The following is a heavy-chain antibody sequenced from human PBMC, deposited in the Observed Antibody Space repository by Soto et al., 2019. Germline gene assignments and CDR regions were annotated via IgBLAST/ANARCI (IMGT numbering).Heavy chain of an antibody. V-gene: IGHV3-48*03. D-gene: IGHD3-3*01. CDR2: IRANDESI. CDR1: GFDFRSYE. CDR3: ARVADLEWLPTIDY. Sequence: PGGSLRLSCVASGFDFRSYEMNWVRQAPGKGLEWVSNIRANDESIYYADSVKGRFTISRDNAKNSLYLQMNSLRAEDTAVYYCARVADLEWLPTIDYWGQGTLVTVSS. J-gene: IGHJ4*02.